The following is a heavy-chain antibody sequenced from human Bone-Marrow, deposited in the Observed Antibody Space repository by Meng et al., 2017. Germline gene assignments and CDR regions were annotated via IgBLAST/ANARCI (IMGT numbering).Heavy chain of an antibody. D-gene: IGHD3-9*01. V-gene: IGHV3-33*08. J-gene: IGHJ3*02. CDR2: IWYDGSNK. Sequence: GSLKISCAASGFTFSSYAMHWVRQAPGKGLEWVAVIWYDGSNKYYADSVKGRFTISSDNSKNTLYLQMNSLRAEDTAVYYCARENLRYFDWLYDDAFDIWGQGTMVTVSS. CDR1: GFTFSSYA. CDR3: ARENLRYFDWLYDDAFDI.